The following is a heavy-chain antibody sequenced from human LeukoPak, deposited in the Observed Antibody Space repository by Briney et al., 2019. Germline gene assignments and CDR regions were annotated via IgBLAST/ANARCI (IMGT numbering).Heavy chain of an antibody. D-gene: IGHD4-17*01. Sequence: GASVKVSCKVSGYTLTELSMHWVRQAPGKGLEWMGGFDPEDGETIYAQKFQGRVTMTEDTSTDTAYVELSSLRSEDTAVYYCATVLTRAVTQSVYFDYWGQGTLVTVSS. V-gene: IGHV1-24*01. CDR1: GYTLTELS. CDR2: FDPEDGET. J-gene: IGHJ4*02. CDR3: ATVLTRAVTQSVYFDY.